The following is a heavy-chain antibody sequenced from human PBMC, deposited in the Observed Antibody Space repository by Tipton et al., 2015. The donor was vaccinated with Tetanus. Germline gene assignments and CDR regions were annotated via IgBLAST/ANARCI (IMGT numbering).Heavy chain of an antibody. D-gene: IGHD6-19*01. Sequence: QLVQSGAAVRNPGASVRVSCQASDYTLKDYFLHWVRQAPGQGFEWVGWISPFTGDTEYAQNLQDRLILTTDTSTATAYVEVRSLTSDDTAVYYCARDRAVPVQAYGTDVWGQGTSVTVSS. CDR1: DYTLKDYF. CDR3: ARDRAVPVQAYGTDV. V-gene: IGHV1-18*01. J-gene: IGHJ6*02. CDR2: ISPFTGDT.